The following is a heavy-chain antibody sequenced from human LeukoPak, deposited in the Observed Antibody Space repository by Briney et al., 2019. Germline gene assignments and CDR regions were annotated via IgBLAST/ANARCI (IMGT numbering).Heavy chain of an antibody. V-gene: IGHV4-34*01. CDR1: GGSFSDYY. Sequence: SETLSLTCGVYGGSFSDYYWSWIRQPPGKGLEWIGEINHSGSTNYNPSLKSRVTISVDTSKNQFSLKVNSVTAADTAVYYCARRGYTYGWGWFDPWGQGTLVTVSS. CDR2: INHSGST. J-gene: IGHJ5*02. D-gene: IGHD5-18*01. CDR3: ARRGYTYGWGWFDP.